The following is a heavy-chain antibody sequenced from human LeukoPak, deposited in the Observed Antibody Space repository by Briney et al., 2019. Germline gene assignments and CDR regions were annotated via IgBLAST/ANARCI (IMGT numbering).Heavy chain of an antibody. D-gene: IGHD3-22*01. Sequence: SETLSLTCAVSGGSISSGGYSWSWIRQPPGQGLEWIGYIYHSGSTYYNPSLKSRVTISVDRSKNQFSLKLSSVTAADTAVYYCARAHPYYYDSSGYYGGGYFDYWGQGTLVTVSS. J-gene: IGHJ4*02. CDR3: ARAHPYYYDSSGYYGGGYFDY. CDR2: IYHSGST. CDR1: GGSISSGGYS. V-gene: IGHV4-30-2*01.